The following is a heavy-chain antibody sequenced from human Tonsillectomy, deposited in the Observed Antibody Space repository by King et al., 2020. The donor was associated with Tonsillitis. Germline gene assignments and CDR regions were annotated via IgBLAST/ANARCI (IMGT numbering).Heavy chain of an antibody. CDR3: ARDSRGPYDSSGTDY. CDR2: ISSSSSTI. J-gene: IGHJ4*02. Sequence: VQLVESGGGLVQPGGSLRLSCAASGFTFSSYSMNWVRQAPGKGLEWVSYISSSSSTIYYADSVKGRFTISRDNAKNSLYLQMNSLRDEDTAVHYCARDSRGPYDSSGTDYWGQGTLVTVSS. CDR1: GFTFSSYS. V-gene: IGHV3-48*02. D-gene: IGHD3-22*01.